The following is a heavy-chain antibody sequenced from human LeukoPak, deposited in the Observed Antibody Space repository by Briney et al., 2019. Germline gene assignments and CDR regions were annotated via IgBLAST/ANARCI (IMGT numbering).Heavy chain of an antibody. V-gene: IGHV5-51*01. Sequence: KVGESLKISCKTSGYRFTDYWIGWVRQMPGKGLEWMGIIDPADSDARYSPSFQGQVTFSADKSISTAYLQWRSLKASDTAIYYCAGRLTTVGYFDYWGRGTLVTVSS. D-gene: IGHD4-23*01. CDR2: IDPADSDA. CDR1: GYRFTDYW. J-gene: IGHJ4*02. CDR3: AGRLTTVGYFDY.